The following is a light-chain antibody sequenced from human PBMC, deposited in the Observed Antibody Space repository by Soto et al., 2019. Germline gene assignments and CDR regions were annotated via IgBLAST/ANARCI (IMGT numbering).Light chain of an antibody. Sequence: DIQRTQSPSTMSASVGDRVTITCRASQSIDSWLAWYQQKPGKAPKFLMYKASNLESGVPSRFSGSGSETEFTLTISRLQPDDFAIYYCQHYKSYPWTFGQGTKVDIK. CDR2: KAS. CDR1: QSIDSW. V-gene: IGKV1-5*03. CDR3: QHYKSYPWT. J-gene: IGKJ1*01.